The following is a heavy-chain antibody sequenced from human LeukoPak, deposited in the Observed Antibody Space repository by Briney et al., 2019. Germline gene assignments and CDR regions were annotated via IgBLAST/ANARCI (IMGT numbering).Heavy chain of an antibody. J-gene: IGHJ4*02. CDR3: ARAGVGATTLDY. D-gene: IGHD1-26*01. CDR2: INHSGST. CDR1: GGSFSGYY. V-gene: IGHV4-34*01. Sequence: PSETLSLTCAVYGGSFSGYYWSWIRQPPGKGLEWIGEINHSGSTNYNPSLKSRVTISVDTSKNQFSLKLSSVTAADTAVYYCARAGVGATTLDYWGQGTLVTVSS.